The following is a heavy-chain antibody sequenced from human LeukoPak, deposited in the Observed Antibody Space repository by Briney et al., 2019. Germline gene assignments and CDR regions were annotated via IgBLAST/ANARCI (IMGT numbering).Heavy chain of an antibody. CDR1: GGSISSSNW. CDR2: IYHSGST. J-gene: IGHJ6*03. V-gene: IGHV4-4*02. D-gene: IGHD3-10*01. Sequence: PSGTLSLTCAVSGGSISSSNWWSWVRQPPGKGLEWIGEIYHSGSTNYNPSLKSRVTISVDKSKNQFSLKLSSVTAADTAVYYCARRRARRRGQIGDYMDVWGKGTTVTVSS. CDR3: ARRRARRRGQIGDYMDV.